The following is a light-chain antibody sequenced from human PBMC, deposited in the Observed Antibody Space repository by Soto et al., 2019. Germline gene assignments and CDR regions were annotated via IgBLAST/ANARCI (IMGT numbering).Light chain of an antibody. V-gene: IGKV3-15*01. CDR1: QSVSSN. Sequence: EIVMTQSPATLSVSPGERATLSCRASQSVSSNLAWYQQKPGQAPRLLIYGASTRATGIPARFSGSGSGTELTLTISSLPSEAFAVYYCQQYNNWPPWTFGQGTKVEIK. J-gene: IGKJ1*01. CDR2: GAS. CDR3: QQYNNWPPWT.